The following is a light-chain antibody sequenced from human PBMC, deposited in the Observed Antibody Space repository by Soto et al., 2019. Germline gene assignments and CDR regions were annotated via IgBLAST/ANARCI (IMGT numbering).Light chain of an antibody. CDR2: GNS. J-gene: IGLJ3*02. Sequence: QSALTQPPSVSGAQGQRVTISCTGSSSNIGAGYDVHWYQQLPGTAPKLLIYGNSNRPSGVPDRFSGSKSGTSASLAITGLQAEDEADYYCQSYDSSLSGSVFGGGTKLTVL. V-gene: IGLV1-40*01. CDR3: QSYDSSLSGSV. CDR1: SSNIGAGYD.